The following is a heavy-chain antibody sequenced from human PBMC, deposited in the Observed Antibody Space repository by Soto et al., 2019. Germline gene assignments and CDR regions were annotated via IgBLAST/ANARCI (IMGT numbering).Heavy chain of an antibody. CDR3: AKVPIISCSSTSCYDGDYYYYGMDV. V-gene: IGHV3-30*18. Sequence: QVQLVESGGGVVQPGRSLRLSCAASGFTFSSYGMHWVRQAPGKGLEWVAVISYDGSNKYYADSVKGRFTISRDNSKNTRYLQMNSLRAEDTAVYYCAKVPIISCSSTSCYDGDYYYYGMDVWGQGTTVTVSS. CDR1: GFTFSSYG. D-gene: IGHD2-2*01. J-gene: IGHJ6*02. CDR2: ISYDGSNK.